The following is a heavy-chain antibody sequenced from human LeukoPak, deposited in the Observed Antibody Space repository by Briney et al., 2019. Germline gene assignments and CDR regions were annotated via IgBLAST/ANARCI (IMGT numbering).Heavy chain of an antibody. V-gene: IGHV4-4*09. J-gene: IGHJ3*02. D-gene: IGHD6-19*01. CDR1: GDSINSFY. CDR3: ARRLAGVFDAFDI. Sequence: PSETLSLTCTVSGDSINSFYWSWLRQPPGKGLEWIGYIYTSGSTHYNPSLKSRVTISADTSKNQFSLKLSSVTAAGTAVYYCARRLAGVFDAFDIWGQGTMVTVSS. CDR2: IYTSGST.